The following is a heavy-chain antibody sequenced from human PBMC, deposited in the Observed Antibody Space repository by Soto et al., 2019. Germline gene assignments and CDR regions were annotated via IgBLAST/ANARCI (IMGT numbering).Heavy chain of an antibody. D-gene: IGHD2-2*01. CDR1: GYSFTSYW. J-gene: IGHJ6*02. V-gene: IGHV5-51*01. CDR3: ARQGSSTSYGMDV. CDR2: IYPGDSDT. Sequence: PGASLKISCKGSGYSFTSYWIGWVRQMPGKGLEWMGIIYPGDSDTRYSPSFQGQVTISADKSISTAYLQWSSLKASDTAMYYCARQGSSTSYGMDVWGQGTTVTVSS.